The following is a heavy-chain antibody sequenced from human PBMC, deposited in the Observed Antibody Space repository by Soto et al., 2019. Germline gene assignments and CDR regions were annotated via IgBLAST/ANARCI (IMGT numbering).Heavy chain of an antibody. CDR1: GGSISSYY. V-gene: IGHV4-59*01. D-gene: IGHD7-27*01. J-gene: IGHJ4*02. CDR3: ASGEYFDY. Sequence: PSETLSLTWTVSGGSISSYYWSWIRQPPGKGLEWIGYIYYSGSTNYNPSLKSRVTISVDTSRGRFSLKLSSVTAADTAVDYCASGEYFDYWGQGTLVTVSS. CDR2: IYYSGST.